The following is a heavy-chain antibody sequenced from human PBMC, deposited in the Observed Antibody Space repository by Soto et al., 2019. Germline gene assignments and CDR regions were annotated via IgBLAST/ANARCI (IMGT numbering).Heavy chain of an antibody. D-gene: IGHD4-17*01. CDR2: ISSNGDST. CDR3: VHPRSTVQIPPT. Sequence: GGSLRLSCSASGFTSSMFSMHWVRQAPGKGLEYVSGISSNGDSTYYADPVKGRFTISRDNSENTLYLQMSSLRAVDTAVYYCVHPRSTVQIPPTWGQGTLVTVSS. J-gene: IGHJ5*02. CDR1: GFTSSMFS. V-gene: IGHV3-64D*06.